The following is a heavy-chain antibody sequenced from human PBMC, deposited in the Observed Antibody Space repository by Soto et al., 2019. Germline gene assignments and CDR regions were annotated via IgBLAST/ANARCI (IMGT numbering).Heavy chain of an antibody. D-gene: IGHD3-3*02. CDR3: TFSDSTEVDH. Sequence: VQLVESGGDVVQPGKSLTLSCGASGFTFSGYGMHWVRQAPGNGLEWVSFVSYDGHNKYYGDSVRGRFTIARDNSKRTLFLHMNSLRNEDTAVYYCTFSDSTEVDHWGQGALGTVSA. V-gene: IGHV3-30*03. CDR2: VSYDGHNK. J-gene: IGHJ4*02. CDR1: GFTFSGYG.